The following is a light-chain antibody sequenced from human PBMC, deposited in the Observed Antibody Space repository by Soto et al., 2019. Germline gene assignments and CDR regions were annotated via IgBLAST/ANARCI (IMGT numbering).Light chain of an antibody. J-gene: IGKJ1*01. CDR3: QQYGSSPPT. V-gene: IGKV3-20*01. CDR1: QSVSTNY. Sequence: EIVLTQSPGTLSLSPGERATLSCRASQSVSTNYLAWYQRKPGQAPRLLIYGASSRATDIPNRFSGSGSGTDFTFTITRLKADDYEVYYCQQYGSSPPTFGQGTKVEIK. CDR2: GAS.